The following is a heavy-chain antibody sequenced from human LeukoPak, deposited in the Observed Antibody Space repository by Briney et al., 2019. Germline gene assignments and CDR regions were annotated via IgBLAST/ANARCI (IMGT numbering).Heavy chain of an antibody. CDR1: GFTVSSNY. Sequence: GGSLRLSCAASGFTVSSNYMSWVRQAPGKGLEWVSVIYSGGSTYYADSVKGRFTISRDNSKNTLYLQMNSLRAEDTAAYSCAKGRSGVSSAAINYWGQGTLVTVSS. J-gene: IGHJ4*02. CDR3: AKGRSGVSSAAINY. D-gene: IGHD2-2*01. CDR2: IYSGGST. V-gene: IGHV3-66*01.